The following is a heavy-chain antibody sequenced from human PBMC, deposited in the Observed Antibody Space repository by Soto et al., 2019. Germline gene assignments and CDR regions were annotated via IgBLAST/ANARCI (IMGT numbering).Heavy chain of an antibody. CDR1: GFTVSSNY. V-gene: IGHV3-53*04. J-gene: IGHJ3*02. CDR3: ARDAYCGGDCYREGEDAFDI. Sequence: PGGSLRLSCAASGFTVSSNYMSWVRQAPGKGLEWVSVIYSGGSTYYADSVKGRFTISRHNSKNTLYLQMNSLRAEDTAVYYCARDAYCGGDCYREGEDAFDIWGQGTMVTVSS. D-gene: IGHD2-21*02. CDR2: IYSGGST.